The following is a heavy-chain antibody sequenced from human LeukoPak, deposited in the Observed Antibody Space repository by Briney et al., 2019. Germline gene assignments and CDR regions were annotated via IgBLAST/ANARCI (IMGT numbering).Heavy chain of an antibody. CDR1: GFTFSSYW. CDR3: ARVRDDYTYFDC. V-gene: IGHV3-74*01. J-gene: IGHJ4*02. Sequence: GGSLRLSCAASGFTFSSYWMHWVRQAPGKGLMWVSRINSDGGRTTYADSVRSRFTISRDNAKSTLYLQMNSLRAEDTAVYYCARVRDDYTYFDCWGQGTLVTVSS. D-gene: IGHD4-11*01. CDR2: INSDGGRT.